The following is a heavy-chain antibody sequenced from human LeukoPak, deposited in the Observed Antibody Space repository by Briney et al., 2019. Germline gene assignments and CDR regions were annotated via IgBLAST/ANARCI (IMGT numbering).Heavy chain of an antibody. CDR3: ARDYDSSGYSDAFDI. V-gene: IGHV3-20*04. CDR1: GFTFYDYG. J-gene: IGHJ3*02. Sequence: GGSLRLSCAASGFTFYDYGMSWVRQAPGKGLEWVSGINWSGGSTGYADSVKGRFTISRDNAKNSLYLQMNSLRAEDTALYYCARDYDSSGYSDAFDIWGQGTMVTVSS. D-gene: IGHD3-22*01. CDR2: INWSGGST.